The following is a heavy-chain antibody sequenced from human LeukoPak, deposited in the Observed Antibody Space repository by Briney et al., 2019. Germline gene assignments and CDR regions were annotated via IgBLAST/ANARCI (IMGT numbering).Heavy chain of an antibody. D-gene: IGHD5-12*01. J-gene: IGHJ4*02. Sequence: GGSLRLSCTASGFPFSSYHMNWVRQAPGKGLEWVSAISGSGGSTYYADSVKGRFTISRDNSKNTLYLQMNSLRAEDTAVYYCAKDGSQGPYSGYDYSFDYWGQGTLVTVSS. V-gene: IGHV3-23*01. CDR2: ISGSGGST. CDR1: GFPFSSYH. CDR3: AKDGSQGPYSGYDYSFDY.